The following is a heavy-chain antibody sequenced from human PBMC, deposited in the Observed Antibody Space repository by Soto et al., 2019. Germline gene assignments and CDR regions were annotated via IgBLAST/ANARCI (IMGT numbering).Heavy chain of an antibody. V-gene: IGHV4-59*01. CDR1: GCSISGYY. CDR3: VRGARWSDY. D-gene: IGHD6-13*01. J-gene: IGHJ4*02. Sequence: SETLSLTCTVSGCSISGYYWSWIRQPPGKGLEWIGYISYSGSTNYNPSLKSRVTISVDTSKNQFSLKLTSVTAADTAVYYCVRGARWSDYWGQGTLVTVSS. CDR2: ISYSGST.